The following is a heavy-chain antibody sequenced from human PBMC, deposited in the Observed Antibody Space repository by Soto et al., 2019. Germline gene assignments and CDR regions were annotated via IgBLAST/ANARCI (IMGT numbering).Heavy chain of an antibody. CDR2: ISAYNGNT. CDR1: GYTFTSYG. J-gene: IGHJ6*03. CDR3: ARLFITMVRGVYYYYYMDV. D-gene: IGHD3-10*01. Sequence: ASVKVSCKASGYTFTSYGISWVRQAPGQGLEWMGWISAYNGNTNYAQKLQGRVTMTTDTSTGTAYMELRSLRSDDTAVYYCARLFITMVRGVYYYYYMDVWGKGTTVTVSS. V-gene: IGHV1-18*01.